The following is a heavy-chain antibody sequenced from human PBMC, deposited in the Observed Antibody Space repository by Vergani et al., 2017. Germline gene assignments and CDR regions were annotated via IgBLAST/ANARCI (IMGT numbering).Heavy chain of an antibody. CDR2: IYYSGST. V-gene: IGHV4-59*08. CDR1: GGSISSYY. CDR3: ARQYMVRGENWFDP. Sequence: QVQLQESGPGLVKPSETLSLTCTVSGGSISSYYWSWIRQPPGKGLEWIGYIYYSGSTNYNPSLKSRVTISVDTSKNQFSLKLSAVTAADTAVYYCARQYMVRGENWFDPWGQGTLVTVSS. J-gene: IGHJ5*02. D-gene: IGHD3-10*01.